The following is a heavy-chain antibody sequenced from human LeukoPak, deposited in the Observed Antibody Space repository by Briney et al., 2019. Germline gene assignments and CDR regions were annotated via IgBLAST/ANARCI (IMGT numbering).Heavy chain of an antibody. CDR3: ARDRRYCTGGTCYLDPYFDY. Sequence: SETLSLTCTVSGASISDYFWSWIRQSPGKGLEWIGYIYYKGDTNYNPSLTSRVTTSMNTSKNQFSLKLKSVTSADTAVYYCARDRRYCTGGTCYLDPYFDYWGQGTLVTVSS. D-gene: IGHD2-8*02. CDR2: IYYKGDT. J-gene: IGHJ4*02. CDR1: GASISDYF. V-gene: IGHV4-59*13.